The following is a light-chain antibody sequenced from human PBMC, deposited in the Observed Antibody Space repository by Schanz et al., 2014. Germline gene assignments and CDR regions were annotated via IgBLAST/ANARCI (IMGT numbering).Light chain of an antibody. V-gene: IGKV1-33*01. J-gene: IGKJ4*01. CDR2: DAS. CDR1: QDISNN. Sequence: DIQLTQSPSSLSASVGDRVTITCQASQDISNNLNWYQQKPGKAPKLLIYDASNLETGVPSRFSGSGSGTDFTFTISSLQPEDIATYYCQQGDSFPLTFGGGTTVEIK. CDR3: QQGDSFPLT.